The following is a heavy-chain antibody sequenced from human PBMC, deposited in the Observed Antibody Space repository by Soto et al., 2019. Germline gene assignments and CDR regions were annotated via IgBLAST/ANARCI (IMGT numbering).Heavy chain of an antibody. V-gene: IGHV4-30-4*01. CDR3: VRGEWFGEPCYFDY. CDR1: GGSISSGDYY. J-gene: IGHJ4*02. D-gene: IGHD3-10*01. Sequence: PSETLSLTCTVSGGSISSGDYYCSWIRQPPGKGLEWIGYIYYSGSTYYNPSIKSRVTISVDTCKNQFSLKLSSVSAADTAVSYCVRGEWFGEPCYFDYWGQGTLVTVSS. CDR2: IYYSGST.